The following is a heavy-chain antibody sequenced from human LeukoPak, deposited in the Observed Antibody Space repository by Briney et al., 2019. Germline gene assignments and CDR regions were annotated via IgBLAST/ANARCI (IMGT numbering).Heavy chain of an antibody. CDR1: GFTFSSYS. CDR3: ASQESPLWFGELLTYYYYGMDA. V-gene: IGHV3-21*01. D-gene: IGHD3-10*01. Sequence: GGSLRLSCAASGFTFSSYSMNWVRQAPGKGLEWVSSISSSSSYIYYADSVKGRFTISRDNAKNSLYLQMNSLRAEDTAVYYCASQESPLWFGELLTYYYYGMDAWGQGALVTVSS. J-gene: IGHJ6*02. CDR2: ISSSSSYI.